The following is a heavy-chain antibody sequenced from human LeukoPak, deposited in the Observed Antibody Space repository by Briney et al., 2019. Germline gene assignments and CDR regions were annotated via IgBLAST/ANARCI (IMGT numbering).Heavy chain of an antibody. CDR1: GGSFSGYY. D-gene: IGHD5-18*01. CDR2: INHSGST. CDR3: ASPRGYSYGFHY. J-gene: IGHJ4*02. V-gene: IGHV4-34*01. Sequence: KPSETLSLTCAVYGGSFSGYYWSWIRQPPGKGLEWIGEINHSGSTNYNPSLKSRVTISVDTSKNQFSLKLSSVTAADTAVYYCASPRGYSYGFHYWGQGTLVTVSS.